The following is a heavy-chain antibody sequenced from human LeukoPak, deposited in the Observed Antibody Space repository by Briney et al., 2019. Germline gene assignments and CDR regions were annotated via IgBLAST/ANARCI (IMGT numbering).Heavy chain of an antibody. CDR2: ISSSGSTI. Sequence: GGSLRLSCAASGFTFSDYYMSWIRQALGKGLEWVSYISSSGSTIYYADSVKGRFTISRDNAKNSLYLQMNSLRAEDTAVYYCARDYYDILTGYDLYFDYWGQGTLVTVSS. V-gene: IGHV3-11*01. D-gene: IGHD3-9*01. J-gene: IGHJ4*02. CDR3: ARDYYDILTGYDLYFDY. CDR1: GFTFSDYY.